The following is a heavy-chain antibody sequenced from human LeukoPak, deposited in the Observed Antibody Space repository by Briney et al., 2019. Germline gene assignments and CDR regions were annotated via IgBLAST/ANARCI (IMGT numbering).Heavy chain of an antibody. CDR3: ARGIWFGYNWFDP. CDR2: IKQDGSEK. D-gene: IGHD3-10*01. Sequence: GGSLRLSCAASGFTFSSYWMSWVRQAPGKGLEWVANIKQDGSEKYYVDSVKGRFTISRDNAKNSLYLQMSSLRAEDTAVYYCARGIWFGYNWFDPWGQGTLVTVSS. J-gene: IGHJ5*02. CDR1: GFTFSSYW. V-gene: IGHV3-7*03.